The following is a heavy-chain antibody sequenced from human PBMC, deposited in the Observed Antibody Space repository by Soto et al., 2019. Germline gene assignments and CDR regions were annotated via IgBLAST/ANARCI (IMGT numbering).Heavy chain of an antibody. CDR1: GYTFTSYD. CDR2: MNPNSGNT. D-gene: IGHD7-27*01. J-gene: IGHJ4*02. CDR3: ARRRVSSGAFDY. V-gene: IGHV1-8*01. Sequence: ASVKVSCKASGYTFTSYDINWGRQATGQGLEWKGWMNPNSGNTGYAQKFQGRVAMTRNTSISTAYMELSSLRSEDTAVYYCARRRVSSGAFDYWGQGTLVIVSA.